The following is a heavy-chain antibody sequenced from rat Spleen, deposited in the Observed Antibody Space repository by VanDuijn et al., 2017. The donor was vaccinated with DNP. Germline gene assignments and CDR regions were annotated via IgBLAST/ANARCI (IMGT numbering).Heavy chain of an antibody. D-gene: IGHD1-3*01. CDR2: ISSDGSHT. CDR1: GFTFSDYY. J-gene: IGHJ4*01. Sequence: EVKLVESGGGLVQPGRSLKLSCAGSGFTFSDYYMAWVRQTPTKGLDWVASISSDGSHTYYRDSVKGRFTISRDNAKSTLYLQMNSLRSEDTATYYCARHGPLTTVGGMDAWGQGTSVTVSS. CDR3: ARHGPLTTVGGMDA. V-gene: IGHV5-22*01.